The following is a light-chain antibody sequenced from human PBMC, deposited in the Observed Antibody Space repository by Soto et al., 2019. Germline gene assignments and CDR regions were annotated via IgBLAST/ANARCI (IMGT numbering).Light chain of an antibody. V-gene: IGKV1-5*01. CDR3: QQYSHYWT. CDR2: DAS. J-gene: IGKJ1*01. Sequence: DIQMTQFPSTLSASVGDRVTITCRASQSINRGLAWYQRKPGKAPKLLIYDASSLESGVPSRFRGSGSGTEFTLTISSLQPDDFATYYCQQYSHYWTFGQGTKVEIK. CDR1: QSINRG.